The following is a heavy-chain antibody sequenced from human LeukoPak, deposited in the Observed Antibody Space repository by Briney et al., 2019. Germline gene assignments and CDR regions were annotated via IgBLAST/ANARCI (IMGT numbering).Heavy chain of an antibody. Sequence: ASVKVSCKASGYTFTSYYMHWVRQAPGQGLEWMGIINPSGGSTSYAQKFQGRVTMTRDTSTSTVYMELSSLRSEDTAVYYCARRKATVVTQDAFDIWGQGTMVTVFS. CDR2: INPSGGST. D-gene: IGHD4-23*01. CDR3: ARRKATVVTQDAFDI. V-gene: IGHV1-46*01. CDR1: GYTFTSYY. J-gene: IGHJ3*02.